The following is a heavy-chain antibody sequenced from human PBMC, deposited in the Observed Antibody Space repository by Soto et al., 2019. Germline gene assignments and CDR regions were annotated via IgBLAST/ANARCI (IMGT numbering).Heavy chain of an antibody. CDR1: GFPFSTYA. Sequence: EVQLLESGGGLAQPGGSLRLSCAASGFPFSTYAMNWVRRAPGKGLEWVSAISGTGGTTYYGDSVKGRFTISRDNSKNTLYLQMNSLRVEDTAVYYCAKDSRLYDSTNWFDSWGQGTLVTVSS. CDR2: ISGTGGTT. CDR3: AKDSRLYDSTNWFDS. V-gene: IGHV3-23*01. D-gene: IGHD3-22*01. J-gene: IGHJ5*01.